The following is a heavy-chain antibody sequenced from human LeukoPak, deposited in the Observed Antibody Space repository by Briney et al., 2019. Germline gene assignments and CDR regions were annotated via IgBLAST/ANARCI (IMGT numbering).Heavy chain of an antibody. V-gene: IGHV4-39*01. Sequence: SETLSLTCTVSGGSSSDTTYYWTWIRQPPGKGLEWIASIYFSETKYNPSLKSRVTISGDTSKNQFSLKLSSVTAADAAVYYCASPSKLVISRGGFDIWGQGTVVTVSA. J-gene: IGHJ3*02. CDR2: IYFSET. CDR3: ASPSKLVISRGGFDI. CDR1: GGSSSDTTYY. D-gene: IGHD3-22*01.